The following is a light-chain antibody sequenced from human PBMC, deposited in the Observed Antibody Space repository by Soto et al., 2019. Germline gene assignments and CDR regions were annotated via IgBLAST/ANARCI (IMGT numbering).Light chain of an antibody. CDR3: QQYNSSPWT. J-gene: IGKJ1*01. Sequence: DIQMTQSPSTLSASVGDRVTTTCRASQSISSWLAWYQQKPGKAPKLLIYKASSLESGVPSRFGGSGSGTEFTLTISSLQPDDFATYYCQQYNSSPWTFGQGNKVEIK. CDR1: QSISSW. V-gene: IGKV1-5*03. CDR2: KAS.